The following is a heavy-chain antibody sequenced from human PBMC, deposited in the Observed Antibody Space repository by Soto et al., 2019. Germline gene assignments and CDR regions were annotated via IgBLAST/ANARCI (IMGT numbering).Heavy chain of an antibody. Sequence: GGSLSLSCASSGFPFISYSMNLVRPATGKGLEWVSYISGSGSTTYYADSVRGRFTISRDSSKNTLYLQMNSLRGEDTALYYCARSPAGGPPPGQQCIWFDPWGQGNLVTVS. CDR1: GFPFISYS. V-gene: IGHV3-48*01. CDR3: ARSPAGGPPPGQQCIWFDP. CDR2: ISGSGSTT. J-gene: IGHJ5*02. D-gene: IGHD3-16*01.